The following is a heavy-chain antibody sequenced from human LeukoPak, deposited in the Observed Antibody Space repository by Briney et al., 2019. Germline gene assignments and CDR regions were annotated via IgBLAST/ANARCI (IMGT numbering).Heavy chain of an antibody. J-gene: IGHJ4*02. Sequence: GGSLRLSCAASGFTFSSYAVSWVRQAPGKGLEGVSASGSGGGTYYSDSVKGGFTISRDNSKNTLYLQMNSLSTEDTAIYYCAKTTTGYSSGRYPGWPVDYWGQGTLVTVSS. CDR2: SGSGGGT. V-gene: IGHV3-23*01. CDR1: GFTFSSYA. CDR3: AKTTTGYSSGRYPGWPVDY. D-gene: IGHD6-19*01.